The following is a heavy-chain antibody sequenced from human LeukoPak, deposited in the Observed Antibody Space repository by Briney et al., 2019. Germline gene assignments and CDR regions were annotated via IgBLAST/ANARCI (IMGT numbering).Heavy chain of an antibody. Sequence: SETLSLTCTVSGASVTATNYYWAWIRQPPGKGLEWLGTVSYNDITYYNPSLLGRVAVSRGTSKTRFSPDLTSVTTEDTAIYFCARNLRGLPSDSWGRGILVTVTS. CDR2: VSYNDIT. V-gene: IGHV4-39*01. D-gene: IGHD4-17*01. CDR3: ARNLRGLPSDS. CDR1: GASVTATNYY. J-gene: IGHJ5*01.